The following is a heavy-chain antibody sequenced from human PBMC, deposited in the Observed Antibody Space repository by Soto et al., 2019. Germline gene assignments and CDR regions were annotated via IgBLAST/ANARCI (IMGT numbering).Heavy chain of an antibody. CDR2: ISYDGSNK. CDR1: GFTFSSYG. J-gene: IGHJ4*02. D-gene: IGHD6-13*01. CDR3: VTAAGSDY. V-gene: IGHV3-30*03. Sequence: PGGSLRLSCAASGFTFSSYGMHWVRQAPGKGLEWVAVISYDGSNKYYADSVKGRFTISRDNSKNTLYLQMNSLRAEDTTVYYCVTAAGSDYWGQGTLVTVSS.